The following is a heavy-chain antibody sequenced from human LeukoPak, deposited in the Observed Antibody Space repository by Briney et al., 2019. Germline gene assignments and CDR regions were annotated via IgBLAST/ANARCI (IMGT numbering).Heavy chain of an antibody. J-gene: IGHJ3*02. CDR1: GGSISSYY. V-gene: IGHV4-59*01. Sequence: SETLSLTCTVSGGSISSYYWSWIRQPPGKGLEWIGYIYYSGSTNYNPSLKSRVTISVDTSKNQFSLKLSSVTAADTAVYCCARVDGYNNLDAFDIWGQGTMVTVSS. D-gene: IGHD5-24*01. CDR3: ARVDGYNNLDAFDI. CDR2: IYYSGST.